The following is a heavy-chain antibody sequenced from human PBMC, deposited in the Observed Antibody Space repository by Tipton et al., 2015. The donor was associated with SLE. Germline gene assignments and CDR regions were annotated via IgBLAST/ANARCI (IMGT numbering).Heavy chain of an antibody. Sequence: QVQLVQSGVEVKKPGASVKVSCKGSGYTFTNYGINWVRQAPGQGLEWMGWISAFNGDTNYAQKFQDRFTMTTDSSTSTAYMELWSLTSDDTAVYYCASALGGNYNYYYMDVWGKGTTVTVSS. D-gene: IGHD1-26*01. J-gene: IGHJ6*03. CDR1: GYTFTNYG. V-gene: IGHV1-18*01. CDR3: ASALGGNYNYYYMDV. CDR2: ISAFNGDT.